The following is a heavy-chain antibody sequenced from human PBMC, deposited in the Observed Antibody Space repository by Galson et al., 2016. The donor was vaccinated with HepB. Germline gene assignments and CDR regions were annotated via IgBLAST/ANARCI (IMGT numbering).Heavy chain of an antibody. CDR2: IRSGSSYT. Sequence: SLRLSCAASGFIFSGYCMNWIRQAPGKGLEWVSNIRSGSSYTDYADSVKGRFTISRDNARNSLYLKMNSLRAEDTALYYCARLLTSSSWYGWFDPWGQGSLVAVSS. V-gene: IGHV3-11*06. D-gene: IGHD6-13*01. J-gene: IGHJ5*02. CDR3: ARLLTSSSWYGWFDP. CDR1: GFIFSGYC.